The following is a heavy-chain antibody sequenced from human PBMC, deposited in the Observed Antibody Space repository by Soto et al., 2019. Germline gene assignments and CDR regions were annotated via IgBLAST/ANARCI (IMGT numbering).Heavy chain of an antibody. D-gene: IGHD3-22*01. Sequence: QLQLQESGPGLVKPSETLSLTCTVSGGSISSSSYYWGWIRQPPGKGLEWIGSIYYSGSTYYNPSLKSRVTLSVDTSKNQFSLKLGPVAAADTAVYYCARYYSDSSGYWANYYYYGMDVWGQGTTVTVSS. J-gene: IGHJ6*02. CDR3: ARYYSDSSGYWANYYYYGMDV. CDR1: GGSISSSSYY. V-gene: IGHV4-39*01. CDR2: IYYSGST.